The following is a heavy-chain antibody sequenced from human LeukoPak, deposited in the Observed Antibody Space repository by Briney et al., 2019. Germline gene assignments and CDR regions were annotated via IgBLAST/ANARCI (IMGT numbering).Heavy chain of an antibody. CDR3: ASHQYGSGSYYHDY. D-gene: IGHD3-10*01. V-gene: IGHV4-61*02. CDR1: GGSISSGNYY. J-gene: IGHJ4*02. CDR2: ISTSGST. Sequence: SETLSLTCTVSGGSISSGNYYWSLIRQPAGKGLEWIGRISTSGSTNYDPSLKSRLIISIDKSKNQFSLRLSSATAADTAVYYCASHQYGSGSYYHDYWGQGTLVTVSS.